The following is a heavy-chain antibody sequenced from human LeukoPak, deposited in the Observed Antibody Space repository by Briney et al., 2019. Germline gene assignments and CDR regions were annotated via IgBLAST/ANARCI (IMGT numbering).Heavy chain of an antibody. CDR3: ARGSSSSGYYSVYFDY. J-gene: IGHJ4*02. CDR2: IYYSGST. D-gene: IGHD3-22*01. CDR1: GGSISSYY. V-gene: IGHV4-59*01. Sequence: PSETLSLTCTVSGGSISSYYWSWIRQPPGKGLEWIGYIYYSGSTNYNPSLKSRVTISVDTSKNQFSLKLSSVTAADTAVYYCARGSSSSGYYSVYFDYWGQGTLVTVSS.